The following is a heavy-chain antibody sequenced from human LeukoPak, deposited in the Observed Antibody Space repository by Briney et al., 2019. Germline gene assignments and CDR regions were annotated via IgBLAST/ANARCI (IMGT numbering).Heavy chain of an antibody. CDR3: AKDVASGSAFDY. V-gene: IGHV3-9*01. CDR1: GFTFDDYA. D-gene: IGHD3-22*01. CDR2: ISWNSGSI. Sequence: GGSLRLSCAASGFTFDDYAMHWVRQAPGKGLEWVSGISWNSGSIGYADSVKGRFTISRDNAKNSLYLQMNSLRAEDTALYYCAKDVASGSAFDYWGQGTLVTVSS. J-gene: IGHJ4*02.